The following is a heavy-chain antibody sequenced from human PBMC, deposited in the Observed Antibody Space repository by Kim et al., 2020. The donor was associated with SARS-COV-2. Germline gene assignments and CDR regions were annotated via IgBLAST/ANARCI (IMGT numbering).Heavy chain of an antibody. V-gene: IGHV1-3*01. Sequence: QKFPGRVTITRETSASTAYMELSSLRSEDTAVYYCAGFRWNDKQYGMDVWGQGTTVTVSS. J-gene: IGHJ6*02. D-gene: IGHD1-1*01. CDR3: AGFRWNDKQYGMDV.